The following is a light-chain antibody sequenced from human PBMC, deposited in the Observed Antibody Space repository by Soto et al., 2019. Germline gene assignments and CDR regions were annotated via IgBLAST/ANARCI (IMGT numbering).Light chain of an antibody. J-gene: IGLJ2*01. CDR2: DVS. Sequence: QSALTQPRSVSGSPGQSVTISCTGTSSDVGGYNYVSWYQQHPGKAPKLMIYDVSKRPSGVPDRFSGSKSGNTASLTISGLPGEDEADYYCCSYAGSYTWVFGGGTKLTVL. CDR3: CSYAGSYTWV. V-gene: IGLV2-11*01. CDR1: SSDVGGYNY.